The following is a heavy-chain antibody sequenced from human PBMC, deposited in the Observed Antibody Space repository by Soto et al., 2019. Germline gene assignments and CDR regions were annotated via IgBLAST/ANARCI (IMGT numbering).Heavy chain of an antibody. V-gene: IGHV4-39*01. CDR2: VYYRGRS. CDR1: GGSFTNSSYY. CDR3: VSKRTNLITQAYFEY. Sequence: SETLSLTCTVSGGSFTNSSYYWGWIRQSPGKGLEWIGSVYYRGRSYSKSSVKSRVTISVDTSKNQFSLNLNSVTASDTAVYFCVSKRTNLITQAYFEYWGKGALVTVS. J-gene: IGHJ4*02. D-gene: IGHD1-20*01.